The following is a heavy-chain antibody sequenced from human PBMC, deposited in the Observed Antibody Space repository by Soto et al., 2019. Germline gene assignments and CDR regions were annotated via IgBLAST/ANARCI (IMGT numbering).Heavy chain of an antibody. CDR1: GASLSDNY. J-gene: IGHJ5*02. CDR2: INHSGNT. D-gene: IGHD2-21*01. CDR3: ARARGEFDA. Sequence: PSETLSLTCAVYGASLSDNYCNWLRQPPGKGLEWIGEINHSGNTNYNPSLRSRVTISIDTSKNQLSLNLRSVSAADTAVYYCARARGEFDAGGQGPPAPVP. V-gene: IGHV4-34*01.